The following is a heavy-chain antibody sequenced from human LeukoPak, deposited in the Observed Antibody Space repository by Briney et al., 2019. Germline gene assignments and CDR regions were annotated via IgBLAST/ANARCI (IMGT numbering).Heavy chain of an antibody. CDR2: IKQDGSEK. Sequence: PGGSLRLSCAASGFTFSSYWMSWVRQAPGKGLEWVANIKQDGSEKYYVDSVKGRFTISRDNAKNSLYLQMNSLRAEDTAVYYCARALYEVLWFGESPNYFDYWGQGTLATVSS. J-gene: IGHJ4*02. D-gene: IGHD3-10*01. V-gene: IGHV3-7*01. CDR1: GFTFSSYW. CDR3: ARALYEVLWFGESPNYFDY.